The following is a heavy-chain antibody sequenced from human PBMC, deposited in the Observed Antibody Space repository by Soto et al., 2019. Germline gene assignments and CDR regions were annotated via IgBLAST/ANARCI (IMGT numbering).Heavy chain of an antibody. CDR2: INPNSGGT. CDR1: GYTFTGYY. J-gene: IGHJ5*02. V-gene: IGHV1-2*02. Sequence: GASVKVSCKASGYTFTGYYMHWVRQAPGQGLEWMGWINPNSGGTNYAQKFQGRVTMTRDTSISTAYMELSRLRSDDTAVYYCARSTTSSWYPPIDPWGQGTLVTVSS. D-gene: IGHD6-13*01. CDR3: ARSTTSSWYPPIDP.